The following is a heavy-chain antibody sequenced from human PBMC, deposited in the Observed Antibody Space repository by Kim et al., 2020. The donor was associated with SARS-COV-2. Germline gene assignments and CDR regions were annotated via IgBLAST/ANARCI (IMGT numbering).Heavy chain of an antibody. V-gene: IGHV4-61*07. J-gene: IGHJ4*02. D-gene: IGHD2-2*01. CDR3: ARLHQALDY. CDR2: SGPI. Sequence: SGPINYNPSLKGRVTMSVDPSKNHFSLKLTSVTPADTAVYYCARLHQALDYWGQGALVTVSS.